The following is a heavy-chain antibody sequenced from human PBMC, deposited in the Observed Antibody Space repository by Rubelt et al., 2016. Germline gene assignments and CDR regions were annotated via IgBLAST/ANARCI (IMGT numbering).Heavy chain of an antibody. D-gene: IGHD1-26*01. CDR2: VLYTRGT. CDR3: ARLCFIVGDTSTWN. J-gene: IGHJ4*02. V-gene: IGHV4-38-2*02. Sequence: QVQLQESGPGLVKTSETLSLTCTVSGYSISHGYYWGWIRQPPGKGLEWIGNVLYTRGTDYNPSFVGLLSIALDTSANRFALTLYSMTAADTAVYYCARLCFIVGDTSTWNWGQGALVTVSA. CDR1: GYSISHGYY.